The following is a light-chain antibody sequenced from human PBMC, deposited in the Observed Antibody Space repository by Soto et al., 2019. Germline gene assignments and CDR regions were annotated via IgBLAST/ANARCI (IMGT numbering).Light chain of an antibody. J-gene: IGKJ2*01. V-gene: IGKV1-39*01. CDR2: AAS. CDR3: QKSSSIPYT. CDR1: QTISTY. Sequence: DFQMTQSPSSLSASVGDRVTITCRASQTISTYLNWYQQNPGKAPKLLIYAASNLQNGVPSRFSGSGSRTDFTLTISSLQPEDFATYYCQKSSSIPYTFGQGTKLEIK.